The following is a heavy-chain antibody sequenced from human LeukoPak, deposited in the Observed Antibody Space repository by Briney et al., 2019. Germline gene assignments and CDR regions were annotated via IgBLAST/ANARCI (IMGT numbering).Heavy chain of an antibody. V-gene: IGHV3-30*02. Sequence: AGGSLRLSCAASGFTFSGYGMHWVRQAPGKGLEWVAFIRYDGSTKYYADSVKGRFTISRDKSKNTLYLQMKSLRAEDTAVYYCATDPWRSLITRIRGGGSSPNYWGQGTLVTVSS. D-gene: IGHD3-10*01. CDR3: ATDPWRSLITRIRGGGSSPNY. J-gene: IGHJ4*02. CDR1: GFTFSGYG. CDR2: IRYDGSTK.